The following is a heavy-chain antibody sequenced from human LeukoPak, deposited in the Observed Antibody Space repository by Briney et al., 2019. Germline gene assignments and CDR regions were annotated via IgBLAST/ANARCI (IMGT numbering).Heavy chain of an antibody. CDR3: ARAGRRWLQSVFY. Sequence: GGSLRLSCAASGFTFSSFAMSWVRQAPGEGLEWVSAMSGSGGMTYSADSVKGRFTPSRDNSKDTLYLQMNNLRVEDTAIYYCARAGRRWLQSVFYWGQGTLVTVSS. CDR1: GFTFSSFA. D-gene: IGHD5-24*01. CDR2: MSGSGGMT. V-gene: IGHV3-23*01. J-gene: IGHJ4*02.